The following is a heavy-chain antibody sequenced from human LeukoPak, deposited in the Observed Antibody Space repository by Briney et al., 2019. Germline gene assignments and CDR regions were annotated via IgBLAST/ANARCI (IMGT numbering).Heavy chain of an antibody. CDR1: GFTFSSYA. J-gene: IGHJ4*02. Sequence: PGGSLRLSCAASGFTFSSYAMSWVRQAPGKGLEWVSAISADASSTCYADSVKGPITISRDNSRNTLFLQMNSLRAEDTAVYYCARGAYGDYDYWGQGTLVTVSS. CDR3: ARGAYGDYDY. CDR2: ISADASST. V-gene: IGHV3-23*01. D-gene: IGHD4-17*01.